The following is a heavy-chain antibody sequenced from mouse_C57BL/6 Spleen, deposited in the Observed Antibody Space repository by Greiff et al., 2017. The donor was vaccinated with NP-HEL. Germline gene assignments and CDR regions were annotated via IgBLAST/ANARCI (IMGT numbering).Heavy chain of an antibody. D-gene: IGHD1-1*01. V-gene: IGHV1-15*01. Sequence: QVQLKQSGAELVRPGASVTLSCKASGYTFTDYEMHWVKQTPVHGLEWIGAIDPETGGTAYNQKFKGKAILTADKSSSTAYMELRSLTSEDSAVYYCTVYGSSYWFAYWGQGTLVTVSA. J-gene: IGHJ3*01. CDR2: IDPETGGT. CDR1: GYTFTDYE. CDR3: TVYGSSYWFAY.